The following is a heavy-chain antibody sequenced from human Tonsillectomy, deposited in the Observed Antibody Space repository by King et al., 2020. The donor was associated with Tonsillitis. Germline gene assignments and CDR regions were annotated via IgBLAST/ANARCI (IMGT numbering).Heavy chain of an antibody. J-gene: IGHJ6*03. CDR3: TSHPTVTTDSHYYYMDV. V-gene: IGHV3-49*04. Sequence: VQLVESGGGLVQPGRSLRLSCTASGFTFGDYAMSWVRQAPGKGLEWVGFIRSKAYGGTIEYAASVKGRFTISRDDSKSIAYLQMSSLKTEDTAVYYCTSHPTVTTDSHYYYMDVWGKGTTVTVSS. D-gene: IGHD4-17*01. CDR1: GFTFGDYA. CDR2: IRSKAYGGTI.